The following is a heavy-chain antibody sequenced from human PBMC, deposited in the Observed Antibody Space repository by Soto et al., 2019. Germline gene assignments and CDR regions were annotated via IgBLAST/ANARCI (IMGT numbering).Heavy chain of an antibody. Sequence: GGSLRLSCVGSGFTFSSYAMSWVRQAPGKXLEWVSAISGSGGRTYHADSVKGRFAISRDNSKNTVYLQMNSLRAEDTALYFCAKDWAHEYSAYDAYLDCWGQGTPVTVSS. CDR1: GFTFSSYA. J-gene: IGHJ4*02. D-gene: IGHD5-12*01. CDR3: AKDWAHEYSAYDAYLDC. V-gene: IGHV3-23*01. CDR2: ISGSGGRT.